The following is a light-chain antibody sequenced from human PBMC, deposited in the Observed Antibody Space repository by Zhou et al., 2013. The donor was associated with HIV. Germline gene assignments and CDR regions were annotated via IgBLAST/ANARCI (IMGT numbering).Light chain of an antibody. V-gene: IGKV1-33*01. CDR3: QQYDNLPRLT. CDR1: QDISNY. Sequence: DIQMTQSPSSLSASVGDRVTITCQASQDISNYLNWYQQKPGKAPKLLIYDASNLETGVPSRFSGSGSGTDFTFTISSLQPEDIATYYCQQYDNLPRLTFGRRDRSGDQT. CDR2: DAS. J-gene: IGKJ4*01.